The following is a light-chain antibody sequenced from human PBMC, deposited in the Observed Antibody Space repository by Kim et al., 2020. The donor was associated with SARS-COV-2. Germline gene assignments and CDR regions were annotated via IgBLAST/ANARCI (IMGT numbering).Light chain of an antibody. CDR2: GAS. Sequence: DILLTQSPGTLSLSPGEGATLSCRASQSVSTDSLAWYQQKPGQAPRLLIYGASSRATGIPDRFSGSGSGTDFTLTIYRVEPDDFAMYSCQQYGSSPYTFGQGTKLEI. J-gene: IGKJ2*01. V-gene: IGKV3-20*01. CDR1: QSVSTDS. CDR3: QQYGSSPYT.